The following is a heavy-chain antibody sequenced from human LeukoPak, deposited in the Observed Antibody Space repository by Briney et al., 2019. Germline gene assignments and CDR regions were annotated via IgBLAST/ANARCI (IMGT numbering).Heavy chain of an antibody. CDR1: GGSFSGYY. CDR3: ARAEVEYDFWSGYYFDY. Sequence: PSETLSLTCAVYGGSFSGYYWSWIRQPPGKGLEWIGEINHSGSTNYNPSLKSRVTISVDRSKNQFSLKLSSVTAADTAVYYCARAEVEYDFWSGYYFDYWGQGTLVTVSS. CDR2: INHSGST. D-gene: IGHD3-3*01. V-gene: IGHV4-34*01. J-gene: IGHJ4*02.